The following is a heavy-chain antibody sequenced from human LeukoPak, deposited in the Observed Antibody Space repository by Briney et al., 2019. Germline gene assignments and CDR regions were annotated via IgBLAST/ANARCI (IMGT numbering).Heavy chain of an antibody. CDR3: ARVGVRGVITSFDY. CDR1: GDSISSSNW. CDR2: IHHSGST. D-gene: IGHD3-10*01. Sequence: PSGTLSLTRAVSGDSISSSNWWSWVRQSPGKGLEWIAEIHHSGSTNCNPSLKSRVTISVDKSKNQFSLQLSSVTAADTAVYYCARVGVRGVITSFDYWGQGTLVTVSS. V-gene: IGHV4-4*02. J-gene: IGHJ4*02.